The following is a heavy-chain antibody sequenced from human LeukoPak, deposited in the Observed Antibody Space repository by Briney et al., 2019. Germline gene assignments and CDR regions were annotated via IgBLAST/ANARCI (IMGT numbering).Heavy chain of an antibody. V-gene: IGHV4-59*01. CDR1: GGSISIYY. CDR2: IYNSGNT. J-gene: IGHJ4*02. CDR3: VRDRELNY. D-gene: IGHD3-10*01. Sequence: AETLSLTCTVSGGSISIYYWSWIRQPPGKGLEWIGDIYNSGNTNYNPSFTIRVTISEDTPHNQFSLKLSAVTAADTAVYYGVRDRELNYWGQGTLVTDSS.